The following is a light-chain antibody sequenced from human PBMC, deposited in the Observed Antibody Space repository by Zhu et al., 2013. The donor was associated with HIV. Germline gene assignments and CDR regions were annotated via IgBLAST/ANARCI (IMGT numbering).Light chain of an antibody. CDR2: EVS. CDR3: TSYTSSSTWV. Sequence: QSALTQPASVSGSPGQSITMSCTGTSSDVGGYNYVSWYQQHPGKAPKLMIYEVSNRPSGVSNRFSGSKSGNTASLTISGLQPEDEADYYCTSYTSSSTWVFGGGTKLTVL. J-gene: IGLJ3*02. V-gene: IGLV2-14*01. CDR1: SSDVGGYNY.